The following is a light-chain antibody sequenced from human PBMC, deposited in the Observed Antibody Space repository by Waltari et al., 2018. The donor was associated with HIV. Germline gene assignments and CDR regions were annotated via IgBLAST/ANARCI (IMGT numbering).Light chain of an antibody. Sequence: QSALTQPPSVSGSPGQSVTISCTGTSSDVGSYNRVSWYQQPPGTAPKLMIYEVSNRPSGVPYRFSGSKSGNTASLTISGLQAEYEADYYCSSYTSSSTFVFGGGTKLTVL. CDR3: SSYTSSSTFV. J-gene: IGLJ2*01. V-gene: IGLV2-18*02. CDR2: EVS. CDR1: SSDVGSYNR.